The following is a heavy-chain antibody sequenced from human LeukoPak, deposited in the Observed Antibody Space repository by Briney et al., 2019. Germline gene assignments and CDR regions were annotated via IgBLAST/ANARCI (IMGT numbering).Heavy chain of an antibody. Sequence: PGGSLRLSCAASGFTFSSYAMSWVRQAPGKGLEWVSAISGSGGSTYYANSVKGWFTISRDNSKNTLYLQMNSLRAEDTAVYYCAKDREAARPMLFDYWGQGTLVTVSS. V-gene: IGHV3-23*01. CDR1: GFTFSSYA. CDR2: ISGSGGST. J-gene: IGHJ4*02. CDR3: AKDREAARPMLFDY. D-gene: IGHD6-6*01.